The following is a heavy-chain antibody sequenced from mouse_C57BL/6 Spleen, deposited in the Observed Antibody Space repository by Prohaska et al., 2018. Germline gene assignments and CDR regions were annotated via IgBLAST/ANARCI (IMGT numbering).Heavy chain of an antibody. J-gene: IGHJ2*01. CDR3: AREGKGY. CDR2: INPNNGGT. V-gene: IGHV1-26*01. Sequence: HGKSLEWIGDINPNNGGTSYNQKFKGKATLTVDKSSSTAYMELRSLTSEDSAVYYCAREGKGYWGQGTTLTVSS. D-gene: IGHD1-3*01.